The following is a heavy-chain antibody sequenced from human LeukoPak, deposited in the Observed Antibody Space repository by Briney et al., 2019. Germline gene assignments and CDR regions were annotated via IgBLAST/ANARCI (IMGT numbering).Heavy chain of an antibody. CDR2: IYPGDSDT. CDR3: ASFSYYDSSGSDY. J-gene: IGHJ4*02. Sequence: GESLKISCKGSGYSFTSYWIGWVRQMPGKGLEWRGIIYPGDSDTRYSPSFQGQVTISADKSISTAYLQWSSLKASDTAMYYCASFSYYDSSGSDYWGQGALVTVSS. CDR1: GYSFTSYW. D-gene: IGHD3-22*01. V-gene: IGHV5-51*01.